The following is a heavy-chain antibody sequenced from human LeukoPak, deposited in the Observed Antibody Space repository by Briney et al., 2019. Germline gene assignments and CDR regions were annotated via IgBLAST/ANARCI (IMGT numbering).Heavy chain of an antibody. D-gene: IGHD5-18*01. Sequence: SETLSLTCTVSGGSISSHYWSWIRQPPGKGLEWIGYIYYSGSTNYNPSLKSRVTISRDTSKKQFSLKLSSVTAADTAVYYCARDTAMAFYFDYWGQGTLVTVSS. V-gene: IGHV4-59*11. CDR3: ARDTAMAFYFDY. J-gene: IGHJ4*02. CDR1: GGSISSHY. CDR2: IYYSGST.